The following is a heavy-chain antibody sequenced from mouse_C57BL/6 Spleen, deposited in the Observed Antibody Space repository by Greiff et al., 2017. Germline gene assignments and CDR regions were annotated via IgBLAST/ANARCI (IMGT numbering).Heavy chain of an antibody. CDR3: AIDAMDY. CDR2: IDPSDGDT. Sequence: QVQLQQPGAELVKPGASVKVSCKASGYTFNSYWMHWVKQRPGQGLGWIGRIDPSDGDTKYNQKFKDKATLTGDTSSSTAYMQLSSLTSEDSAVYYCAIDAMDYWGQGTSVTVSS. J-gene: IGHJ4*01. V-gene: IGHV1-74*01. CDR1: GYTFNSYW.